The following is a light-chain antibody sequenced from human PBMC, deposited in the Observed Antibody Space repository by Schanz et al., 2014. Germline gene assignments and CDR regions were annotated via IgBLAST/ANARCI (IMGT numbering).Light chain of an antibody. Sequence: DIVMTQSPDSLAVSLGERATINCKSSQSVLYSSNNKNYLAWYQHKPGQPPKLLISWASTRESGVPDRFSGSGFGTDFTRNISSLQAEDVAVYYCQEYLSSYTSGQGTYLEIK. CDR2: WAS. CDR1: QSVLYSSNNKNY. CDR3: QEYLSSYT. V-gene: IGKV4-1*01. J-gene: IGKJ2*01.